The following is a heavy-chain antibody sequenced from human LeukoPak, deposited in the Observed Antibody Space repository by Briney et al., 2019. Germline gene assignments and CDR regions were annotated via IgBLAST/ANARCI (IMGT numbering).Heavy chain of an antibody. CDR1: GYTFTGYY. Sequence: ASVKVSCKASGYTFTGYYMHWVRQAPGQGLEWMGRINPNSGGTNYAQKFQGRVTMTRDTSISTAYMDLSRLRSDDTAVYYCARANQPAIVVVTAIDYWGQGTLVTVSS. J-gene: IGHJ4*02. CDR2: INPNSGGT. V-gene: IGHV1-2*06. CDR3: ARANQPAIVVVTAIDY. D-gene: IGHD2-21*02.